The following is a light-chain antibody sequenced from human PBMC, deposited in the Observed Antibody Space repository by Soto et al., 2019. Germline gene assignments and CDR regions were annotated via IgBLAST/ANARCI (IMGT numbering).Light chain of an antibody. CDR1: QSISSY. J-gene: IGKJ2*01. Sequence: DIQMTQSPSSLSASVGDRVTITCRASQSISSYLNWYQQKPGKPPQLLIYAASILESGVPSRFSGTGSGTDFTLTISSLQPEDFATYYCQQSYSTLYTFGQGTNLEIK. V-gene: IGKV1-39*01. CDR2: AAS. CDR3: QQSYSTLYT.